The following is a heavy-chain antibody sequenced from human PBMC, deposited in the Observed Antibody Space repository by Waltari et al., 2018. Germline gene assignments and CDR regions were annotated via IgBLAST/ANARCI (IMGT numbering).Heavy chain of an antibody. Sequence: QVQLQQWGAGLLKPSETLSLTCAVYGGSFSGYYWSWIRQPPVKGLEWIGEINHSGSTNYNPSLKSRVTISVDTSKNQFSLKLSSVTAADTAVYYCARSTIRSYDFWSGYRYYYMDVWGKGTTVTISS. CDR1: GGSFSGYY. J-gene: IGHJ6*03. D-gene: IGHD3-3*01. V-gene: IGHV4-34*01. CDR2: INHSGST. CDR3: ARSTIRSYDFWSGYRYYYMDV.